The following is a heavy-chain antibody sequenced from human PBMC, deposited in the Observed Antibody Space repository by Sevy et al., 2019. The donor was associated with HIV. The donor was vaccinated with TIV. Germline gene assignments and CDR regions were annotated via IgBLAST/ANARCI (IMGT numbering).Heavy chain of an antibody. Sequence: SETLSLTCTVSGGSISSSSYYWGWIRQPPGKGLEWIGSIYYSGSTYYNPSLKSRVTISVDTSKNQFSLKLSSVTAADTAGYYWARGEWLVHDYWGQGTLVTVSS. J-gene: IGHJ4*02. CDR2: IYYSGST. CDR1: GGSISSSSYY. V-gene: IGHV4-39*01. D-gene: IGHD6-19*01. CDR3: ARGEWLVHDY.